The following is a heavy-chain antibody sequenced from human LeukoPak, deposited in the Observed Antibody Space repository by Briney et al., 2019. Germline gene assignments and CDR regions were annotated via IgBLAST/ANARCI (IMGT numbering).Heavy chain of an antibody. V-gene: IGHV1-2*02. CDR2: INPNSGGT. D-gene: IGHD6-13*01. CDR3: TRPTYSSSWYFVDY. CDR1: GYTFTGYY. Sequence: GASVKVSCKASGYTFTGYYMHWVRRAPGQGLEWMGWINPNSGGTNYAQKFQGRVTITRDTSISTAYMELSRLRSDDTAVYYCTRPTYSSSWYFVDYWGQGTLVTVSS. J-gene: IGHJ4*02.